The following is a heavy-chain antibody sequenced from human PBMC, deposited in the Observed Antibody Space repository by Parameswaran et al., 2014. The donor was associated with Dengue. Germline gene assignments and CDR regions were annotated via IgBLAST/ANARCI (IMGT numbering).Heavy chain of an antibody. V-gene: IGHV4-39*01. CDR3: ARWSRLSPDGGSYRAFDI. J-gene: IGHJ3*02. Sequence: VRQAPGKGLEWIGSIYYSGSTYYNPSLKSRVTISVDTSKNQFSLKLSSVTAADTAVYYCARWSRLSPDGGSYRAFDIWGQGTMVTVSS. D-gene: IGHD1-26*01. CDR2: IYYSGST.